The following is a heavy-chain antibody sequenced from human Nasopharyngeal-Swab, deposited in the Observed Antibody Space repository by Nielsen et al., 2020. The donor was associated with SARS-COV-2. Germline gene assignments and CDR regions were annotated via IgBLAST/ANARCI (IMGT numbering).Heavy chain of an antibody. CDR2: ISSSGSTI. CDR1: GFTFSDYY. V-gene: IGHV3-11*01. Sequence: GESLKISCAASGFTFSDYYMSWIRQAPGKGLEWVSYISSSGSTIYYADSVKGRFTISRDNAKKSLYLQMNSLRAEDTAVYYCARDPTPAVDSSSSLDYYYGMDVWGQGTTVTVSS. D-gene: IGHD6-6*01. CDR3: ARDPTPAVDSSSSLDYYYGMDV. J-gene: IGHJ6*02.